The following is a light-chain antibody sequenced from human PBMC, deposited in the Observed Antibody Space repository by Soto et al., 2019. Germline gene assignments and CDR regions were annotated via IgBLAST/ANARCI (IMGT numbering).Light chain of an antibody. Sequence: EIVMTQSPATLSVSPGERATLSCRASQSVSSNLAWYQQKPGQAPRLLIYDVSTRATGIPARFSCSGSGAEFTLTISSLQSEDFAVYYCQQYDNWPPLTFGGGTKVEIK. CDR1: QSVSSN. J-gene: IGKJ4*01. CDR2: DVS. V-gene: IGKV3-15*01. CDR3: QQYDNWPPLT.